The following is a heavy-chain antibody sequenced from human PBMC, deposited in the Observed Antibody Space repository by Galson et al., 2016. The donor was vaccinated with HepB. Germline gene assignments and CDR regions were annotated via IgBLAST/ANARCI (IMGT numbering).Heavy chain of an antibody. V-gene: IGHV4-39*01. D-gene: IGHD4-11*01. CDR3: ARIFPYTNYVGSFDY. J-gene: IGHJ4*02. CDR1: GGSISTTNFY. CDR2: VSYSGST. Sequence: SETLSPTCTVSGGSISTTNFYGGWIRQPPGKGLEWILSVSYSGSTYSNPSLKSRVTTSVDTSNNQFSLTLRSVTAADTAVYYCARIFPYTNYVGSFDYWGRGALVTVSS.